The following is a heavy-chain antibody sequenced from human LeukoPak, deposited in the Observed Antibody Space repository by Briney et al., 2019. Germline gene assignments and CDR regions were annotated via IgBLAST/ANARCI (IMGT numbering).Heavy chain of an antibody. CDR2: IYYSGST. CDR1: GGSISSYY. V-gene: IGHV4-59*01. CDR3: ARSYYYDSSGYYYFDY. J-gene: IGHJ4*02. D-gene: IGHD3-22*01. Sequence: PSETLSLTCTVSGGSISSYYWSWIRQPLGKGLEWIGYIYYSGSTNYNPSLKSRVTISVDTSKNQFSLKLSSVTAADTAVYYCARSYYYDSSGYYYFDYWGQGTLVTVSS.